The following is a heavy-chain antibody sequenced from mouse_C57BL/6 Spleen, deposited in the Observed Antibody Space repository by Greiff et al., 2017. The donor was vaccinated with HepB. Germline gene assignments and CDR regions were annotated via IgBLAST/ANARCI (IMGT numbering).Heavy chain of an antibody. V-gene: IGHV1-69*01. CDR1: GYTFTSYW. D-gene: IGHD1-1*01. CDR3: ARGYYYGSSYWFAY. J-gene: IGHJ3*01. CDR2: IDPSDSYT. Sequence: QVQLQQPGAELVMPGASVKLSCKASGYTFTSYWMHWVKQRPGQGLEWIGEIDPSDSYTNYNQKFKGKSTLTVDKSSSTADMQLSSLTSEDSAVYYCARGYYYGSSYWFAYWGQGTLVTVSA.